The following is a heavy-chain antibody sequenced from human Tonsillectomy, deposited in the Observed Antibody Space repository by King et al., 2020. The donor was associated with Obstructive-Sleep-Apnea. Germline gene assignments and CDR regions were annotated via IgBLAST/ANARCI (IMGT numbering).Heavy chain of an antibody. CDR2: ISWNSGSI. D-gene: IGHD5-12*01. CDR1: GFTFDDYA. Sequence: VQLVESGGGLVQPGRSLRLSCAASGFTFDDYAMHWVRQAPGKGLEWVSGISWNSGSIGYADSVKGRFTISRDNAKNSLYLQMNSLRCEETALYYCAKDKVATGRGWFDPWGQGTLVTVSS. J-gene: IGHJ5*02. CDR3: AKDKVATGRGWFDP. V-gene: IGHV3-9*01.